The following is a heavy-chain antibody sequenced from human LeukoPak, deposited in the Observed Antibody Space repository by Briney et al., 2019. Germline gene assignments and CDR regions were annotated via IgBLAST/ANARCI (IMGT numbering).Heavy chain of an antibody. D-gene: IGHD2-2*01. CDR1: GFTFSSYG. J-gene: IGHJ4*02. CDR2: IWYDGSNK. V-gene: IGHV3-33*01. Sequence: GGSLRLSCAASGFTFSSYGMHWVRQAPGKGLEWVAVIWYDGSNKYYADSVKGRFTISRDNPKNTLYLQMNSLRAEDTAVYYRAGSAKGYYATYWGQGTLVTVSS. CDR3: AGSAKGYYATY.